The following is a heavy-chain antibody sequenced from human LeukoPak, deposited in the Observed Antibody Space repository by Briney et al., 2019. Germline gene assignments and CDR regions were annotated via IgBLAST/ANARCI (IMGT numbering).Heavy chain of an antibody. CDR3: ARLSAAVHLGASDL. CDR1: GASISNYY. CDR2: IHTSGGS. V-gene: IGHV4-4*09. J-gene: IGHJ3*01. Sequence: SETLSLTCTVSGASISNYYWSWIRQTPEKGLEWMGNIHTSGGSSYYPSLKSRLTMSIDTSRNQLSLKLTSVTAADTAVYYCARLSAAVHLGASDLWGQGTMVTVSS. D-gene: IGHD3-3*01.